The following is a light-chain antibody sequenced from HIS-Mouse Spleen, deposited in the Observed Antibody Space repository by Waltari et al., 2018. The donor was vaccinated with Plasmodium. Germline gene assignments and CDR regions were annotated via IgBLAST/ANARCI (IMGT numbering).Light chain of an antibody. J-gene: IGKJ4*01. CDR2: AAS. CDR3: QQSYSTTPT. CDR1: QSISSY. Sequence: DIQMTQSPSSLSASVGDRVTITCRASQSISSYLNWYQQKPGKAPKLLIYAASSLQSGVPSRFSGSRSGTDFTLTISSLQPEDFATYYCQQSYSTTPTFGGGTKVEIK. V-gene: IGKV1-39*01.